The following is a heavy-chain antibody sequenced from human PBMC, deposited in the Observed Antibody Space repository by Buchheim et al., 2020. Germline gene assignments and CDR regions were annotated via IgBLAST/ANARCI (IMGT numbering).Heavy chain of an antibody. J-gene: IGHJ4*01. V-gene: IGHV4-59*01. CDR2: IYYSGST. CDR1: GGSISSYY. CDR3: AGGYKACFDD. D-gene: IGHD3-10*01. Sequence: QVQLQESGPGLVKPSATLSLSCTAFGGSISSYYWSWIRQPPGKGLEWIGYIYYSGSTNYNPSLKSRVTISVDTSTNPLSLKMSSVTAADTGVYYCAGGYKACFDDWGQGTL.